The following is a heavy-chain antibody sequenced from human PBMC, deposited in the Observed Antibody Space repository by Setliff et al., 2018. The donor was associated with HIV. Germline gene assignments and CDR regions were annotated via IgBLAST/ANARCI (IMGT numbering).Heavy chain of an antibody. Sequence: SETLSLTCTVSGGSISSYYWSWIRQPPGKGLEWIGYIYTSGSTNYNPSLKSRVTISVDTSKTQFSLKLSSVTAADTAVYYCARGLSFYDPGGFDYWGQGTLVTVSS. V-gene: IGHV4-4*09. J-gene: IGHJ4*02. D-gene: IGHD3-22*01. CDR3: ARGLSFYDPGGFDY. CDR2: IYTSGST. CDR1: GGSISSYY.